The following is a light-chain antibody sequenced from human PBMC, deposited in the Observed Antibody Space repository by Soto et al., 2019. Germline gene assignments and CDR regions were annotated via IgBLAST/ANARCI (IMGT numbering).Light chain of an antibody. V-gene: IGLV1-47*02. Sequence: QPVLTQPPSASGTPGQRVTISCSGSSSNIGSNYVYWYQQLPGTAPKLLIYSNYQRPSGVPDRFSGSKSGTSASLAISGLRSEDEADFYCAAWDDSLSVVVFGGGTKLTVL. CDR2: SNY. CDR1: SSNIGSNY. CDR3: AAWDDSLSVVV. J-gene: IGLJ2*01.